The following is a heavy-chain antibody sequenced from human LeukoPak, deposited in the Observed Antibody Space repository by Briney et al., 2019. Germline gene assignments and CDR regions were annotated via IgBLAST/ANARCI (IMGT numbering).Heavy chain of an antibody. CDR3: AKLHTVQLRLWFGELLSYFQH. CDR2: ISGCCGST. J-gene: IGHJ1*01. V-gene: IGHV3-23*01. D-gene: IGHD3-10*01. Sequence: GGSLRLSCAASGFTFSSYAMSWVRQAPGKGLEWVSAISGCCGSTHYADSVKGRFTISRDNSKNTLYLQMNSLRAEDTAVYYCAKLHTVQLRLWFGELLSYFQHWGQGTLVTVSS. CDR1: GFTFSSYA.